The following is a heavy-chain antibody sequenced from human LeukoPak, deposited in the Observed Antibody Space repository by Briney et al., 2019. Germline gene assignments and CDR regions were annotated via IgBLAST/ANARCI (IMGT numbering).Heavy chain of an antibody. CDR3: ARGCDSSGYYPG. CDR1: GGSISSYY. CDR2: IYTSGST. J-gene: IGHJ4*02. D-gene: IGHD3-22*01. Sequence: SETLSLTCTVSGGSISSYYWSWIRQPAGKGLEWIGRIYTSGSTNYNPSLKSRVTISVDKSKNQFSLKLSSVTAADTAVYYCARGCDSSGYYPGWGQGTLVTVSS. V-gene: IGHV4-4*07.